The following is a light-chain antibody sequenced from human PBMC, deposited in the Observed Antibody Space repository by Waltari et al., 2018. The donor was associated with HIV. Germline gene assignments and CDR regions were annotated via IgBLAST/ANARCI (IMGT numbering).Light chain of an antibody. CDR2: EVS. J-gene: IGLJ1*01. Sequence: QTALIQAPPASGSPGQSVTIPCIGTSSDVGGINPVSWYQQHPGKAPKLMIYEVSKRPSGVPDRFSGSKSGNTASRTVSGLQAEDEADYYCSSYAGSNNFVFGTGTKVTVL. V-gene: IGLV2-8*01. CDR1: SSDVGGINP. CDR3: SSYAGSNNFV.